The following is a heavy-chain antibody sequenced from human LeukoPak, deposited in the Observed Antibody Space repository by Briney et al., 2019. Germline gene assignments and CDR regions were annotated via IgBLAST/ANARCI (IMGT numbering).Heavy chain of an antibody. J-gene: IGHJ3*02. D-gene: IGHD4-17*01. V-gene: IGHV3-7*01. CDR3: ARGPGDYDVSDI. CDR1: GFLFTSYW. Sequence: PGGSLRLSCEASGFLFTSYWMSWVRQAPGKGPEWVAHIKENGNEQYYADSVKGRFTISRDNVKQSLCLQMNNLRVEDTAVYYCARGPGDYDVSDIWGQGTMVTVSS. CDR2: IKENGNEQ.